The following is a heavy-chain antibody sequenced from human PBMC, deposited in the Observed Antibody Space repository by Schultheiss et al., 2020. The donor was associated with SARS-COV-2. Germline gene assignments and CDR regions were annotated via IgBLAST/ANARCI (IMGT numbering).Heavy chain of an antibody. CDR1: GGSISSGGYY. CDR2: IYYSGST. Sequence: SQTLSLTCTVSGGSISSGGYYWSWVRQPPGKGLEWIAYIYYSGSTNYNPSLKSRVTISVDKSKNQFSLKLSSVTAADTAVYYCARGLRKQWLDYWGQGTLVTVSS. V-gene: IGHV4-61*08. D-gene: IGHD6-19*01. CDR3: ARGLRKQWLDY. J-gene: IGHJ4*02.